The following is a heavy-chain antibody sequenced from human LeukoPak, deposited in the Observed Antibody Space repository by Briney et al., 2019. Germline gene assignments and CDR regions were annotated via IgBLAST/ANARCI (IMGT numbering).Heavy chain of an antibody. J-gene: IGHJ4*02. V-gene: IGHV3-11*06. Sequence: GGSLRLSCAASGFTFSDYYMSRIRQAPGKGLEWVSYISSSSSYTNYADSVKGRFTISRDNAKNSLYLQMNSLRAEDTAVYYCARGPYSYNYDIPVDYFDYWGQGTLVTVSS. CDR1: GFTFSDYY. CDR2: ISSSSSYT. CDR3: ARGPYSYNYDIPVDYFDY. D-gene: IGHD3-9*01.